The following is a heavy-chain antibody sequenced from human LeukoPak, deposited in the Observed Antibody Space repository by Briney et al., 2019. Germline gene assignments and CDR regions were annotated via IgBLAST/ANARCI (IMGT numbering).Heavy chain of an antibody. CDR2: IWYDGSNK. CDR3: AKKGSTDYYDSSGDY. D-gene: IGHD3-22*01. Sequence: GGSLRLSCAASGFTFSSYGMHWVRQAPGKGLEWVAVIWYDGSNKYYADSVKGRFTISRDNSKNTLYLQMNSLRAEDTAVYYCAKKGSTDYYDSSGDYWGQGTLVTVSS. V-gene: IGHV3-33*06. CDR1: GFTFSSYG. J-gene: IGHJ4*02.